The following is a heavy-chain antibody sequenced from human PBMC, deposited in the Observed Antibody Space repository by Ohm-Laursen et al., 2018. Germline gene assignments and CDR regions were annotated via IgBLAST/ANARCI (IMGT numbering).Heavy chain of an antibody. D-gene: IGHD2-2*01. CDR1: GFTFSSYA. CDR2: ISANGVTT. CDR3: AKGANQYGGGLCYAMDV. J-gene: IGHJ6*02. Sequence: SLRLSCAASGFTFSSYAMSWVRQPPGKGLEWVSTISANGVTTWYADSVKGRFTISRDNPETTVFLQLNSLRVDDTAVYYCAKGANQYGGGLCYAMDVWGQGTTVTVSS. V-gene: IGHV3-23*01.